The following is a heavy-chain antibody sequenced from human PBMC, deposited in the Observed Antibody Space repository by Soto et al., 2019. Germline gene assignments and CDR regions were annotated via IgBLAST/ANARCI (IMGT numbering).Heavy chain of an antibody. CDR1: GFTFSSYA. D-gene: IGHD6-13*01. CDR3: ARGGIAAAGMGGYYFDY. Sequence: QVQLVESGGGVVQPGRSLRLSCAASGFTFSSYAMHWARQAPGKGLEWVAVISYDGSNKYYADSVKGRFTISRDNSKNTLYLQMNSLRAEDTAVYYCARGGIAAAGMGGYYFDYWGQGTLVTVSS. V-gene: IGHV3-30-3*01. J-gene: IGHJ4*02. CDR2: ISYDGSNK.